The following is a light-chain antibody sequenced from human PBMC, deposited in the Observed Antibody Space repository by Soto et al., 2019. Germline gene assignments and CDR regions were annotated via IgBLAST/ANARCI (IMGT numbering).Light chain of an antibody. J-gene: IGKJ4*01. V-gene: IGKV1-13*02. CDR3: QQFNTTPLT. CDR2: DAS. CDR1: QGISTA. Sequence: IQLTQSPSTLSASVGDRVTITCRASQGISTALAWYHQRPGKSPDLLVYDASTLQSGFPSRFSGSGSETDFSLTISGLQPEDFGHYYCQQFNTTPLTFGGGTRVQIK.